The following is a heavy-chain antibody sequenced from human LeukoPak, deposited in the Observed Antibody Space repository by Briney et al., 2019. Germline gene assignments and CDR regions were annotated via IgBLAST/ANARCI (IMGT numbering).Heavy chain of an antibody. J-gene: IGHJ4*02. CDR2: ISGNGGST. CDR3: AKDLGRSGWSDFDY. CDR1: EFTFNSCA. V-gene: IGHV3-23*01. Sequence: GGSLRLSCAASEFTFNSCAMIWVRQAPGKGLEWVSTISGNGGSTYYADSVKGRFTISRDNSKNTLYLQMNSLRAEDTAVYYCAKDLGRSGWSDFDYWGQGTLVTVSS. D-gene: IGHD6-19*01.